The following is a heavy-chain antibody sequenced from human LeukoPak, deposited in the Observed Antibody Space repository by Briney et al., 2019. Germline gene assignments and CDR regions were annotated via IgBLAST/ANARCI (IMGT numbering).Heavy chain of an antibody. CDR3: ASDHCSGGSCYPRYYYGMDV. V-gene: IGHV1-69*01. Sequence: SVKVSCKASGGTFSSYAISWVRQAPGQGPEWMGGIIPIFGTANYARKFQGRVTITADESTSTAYMELSSLRSEDTAVYYCASDHCSGGSCYPRYYYGMDVWGKGTTVTVSS. D-gene: IGHD2-15*01. J-gene: IGHJ6*04. CDR2: IIPIFGTA. CDR1: GGTFSSYA.